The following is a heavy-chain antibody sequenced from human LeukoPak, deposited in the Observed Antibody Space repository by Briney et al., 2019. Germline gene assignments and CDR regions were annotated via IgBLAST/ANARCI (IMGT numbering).Heavy chain of an antibody. D-gene: IGHD3-22*01. CDR3: ARVGYYDSSGYSLPHY. V-gene: IGHV3-7*03. J-gene: IGHJ4*02. Sequence: GGSLRLSCAASGFTFSTYWMSWVRQAPGKGLEWVANIRPDGSEKYYVDSVKGRLTISRDNSKNTLYLQMDSLRSEDTAVYYCARVGYYDSSGYSLPHYWGQGTLVTVSS. CDR2: IRPDGSEK. CDR1: GFTFSTYW.